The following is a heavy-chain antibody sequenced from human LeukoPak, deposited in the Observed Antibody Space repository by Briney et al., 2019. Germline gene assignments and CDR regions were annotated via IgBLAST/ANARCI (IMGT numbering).Heavy chain of an antibody. D-gene: IGHD6-13*01. Sequence: GGSLRLSCAASGFTVSSNYMSWVRQAPGKGLEWVSVIYSGGSTYYADSVKGRFTISRDNSKNTLYLQMNSLRAEDTAVYYCARDRYSSSWDPYYYYYMNVWGKGTTVTVSS. J-gene: IGHJ6*03. V-gene: IGHV3-53*01. CDR2: IYSGGST. CDR1: GFTVSSNY. CDR3: ARDRYSSSWDPYYYYYMNV.